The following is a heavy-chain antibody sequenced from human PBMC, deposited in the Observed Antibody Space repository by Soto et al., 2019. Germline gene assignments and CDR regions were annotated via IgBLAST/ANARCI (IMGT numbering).Heavy chain of an antibody. CDR2: NVPIYGTA. J-gene: IGHJ4*02. Sequence: QVQLVQSGAEMKKPGSSVKVSCKASGGTFSSYSINWVRQAPGQGLEWMGENVPIYGTANYAQKFQGRVTITADESTSTAYMELSSLRSEDTAVYYCARDGGRHSGGIDYWGQGTLVTVSS. CDR3: ARDGGRHSGGIDY. CDR1: GGTFSSYS. D-gene: IGHD1-26*01. V-gene: IGHV1-69*12.